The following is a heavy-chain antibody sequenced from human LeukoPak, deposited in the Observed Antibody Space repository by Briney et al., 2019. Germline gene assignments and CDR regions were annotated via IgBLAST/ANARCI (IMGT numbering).Heavy chain of an antibody. CDR2: IYHSGST. D-gene: IGHD3-10*01. CDR1: GYSISSGYY. CDR3: AGALALWFGGNWFDP. Sequence: KASETLSLTCTVSGYSISSGYYWGWIRQPPGKGLEWIGSIYHSGSTYYNPSLKSRVTISVDTSKNQFSLRLSSVTAADTAVYYCAGALALWFGGNWFDPWGQGTLVTVSS. V-gene: IGHV4-38-2*02. J-gene: IGHJ5*02.